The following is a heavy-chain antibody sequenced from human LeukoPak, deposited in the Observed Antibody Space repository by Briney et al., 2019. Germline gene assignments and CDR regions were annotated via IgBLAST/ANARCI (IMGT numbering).Heavy chain of an antibody. CDR1: GDTFSSYT. J-gene: IGHJ4*02. Sequence: SVKVSCKASGDTFSSYTISWVRQAPGQGLEWMGGIIPIFGSANYAQTFQGRVTITADESTSTAYMELSSLRSEDTAMYYCARAYMTATRHFDYWGQGTLVTVSS. CDR2: IIPIFGSA. D-gene: IGHD2-21*02. V-gene: IGHV1-69*13. CDR3: ARAYMTATRHFDY.